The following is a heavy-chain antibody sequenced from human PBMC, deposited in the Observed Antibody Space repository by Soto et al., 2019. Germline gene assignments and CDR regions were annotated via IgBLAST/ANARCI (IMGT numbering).Heavy chain of an antibody. D-gene: IGHD1-26*01. CDR1: GFTFSSYA. Sequence: EVQLLESGGGLVQPGGSLRLSCAASGFTFSSYAMSWVRQAPGKGLEWVSAISGSGGSTYYADSVKGRFTISRDNSKNPLYLQMNSLRAEDTAVYYCAKIGWELLGGHYWGQGTLVTVSS. CDR3: AKIGWELLGGHY. V-gene: IGHV3-23*01. J-gene: IGHJ4*02. CDR2: ISGSGGST.